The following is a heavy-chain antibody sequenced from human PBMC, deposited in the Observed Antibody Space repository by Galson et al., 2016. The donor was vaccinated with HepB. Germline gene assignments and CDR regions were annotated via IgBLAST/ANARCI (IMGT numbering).Heavy chain of an antibody. J-gene: IGHJ4*02. V-gene: IGHV3-23*01. D-gene: IGHD3-3*01. CDR2: IGASGGGT. Sequence: SLRLSCAASGFTFSNAWMSWVRQAPGKGLEWVSGIGASGGGTYYADSVKGRFTISRDNSKNTLFLQMNSLRAEDTAVYYCATYYDFSRGSYSDYWGQGTLVTVAS. CDR3: ATYYDFSRGSYSDY. CDR1: GFTFSNAW.